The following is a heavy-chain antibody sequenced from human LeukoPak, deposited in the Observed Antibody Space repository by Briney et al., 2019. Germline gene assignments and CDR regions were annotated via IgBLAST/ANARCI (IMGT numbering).Heavy chain of an antibody. V-gene: IGHV4-61*02. CDR2: TYRTGST. J-gene: IGHJ4*02. CDR3: ARVLRSHFES. Sequence: SETLSLTCTVSGDSISSGSYSWSWLRQPAGKGLEWIGRTYRTGSTNYNPSLHSRVTISVDTSKNQFSLRLTSVTAADTAVYYCARVLRSHFESWGQGTLVTVSS. CDR1: GDSISSGSYS.